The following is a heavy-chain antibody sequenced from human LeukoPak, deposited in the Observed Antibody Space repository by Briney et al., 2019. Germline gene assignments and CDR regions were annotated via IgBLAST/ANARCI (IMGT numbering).Heavy chain of an antibody. Sequence: GGSLRLSCAASGFTFDDYGMSWVRQAPGKGLEWVSGIDWNGGSTGYADSVKGRFTISRDNAKNSLYLQMNSLRAEDTALYYCARGDSSGYYAHPFDYWGQGTLVTVSS. CDR1: GFTFDDYG. V-gene: IGHV3-20*04. CDR3: ARGDSSGYYAHPFDY. J-gene: IGHJ4*02. CDR2: IDWNGGST. D-gene: IGHD3-22*01.